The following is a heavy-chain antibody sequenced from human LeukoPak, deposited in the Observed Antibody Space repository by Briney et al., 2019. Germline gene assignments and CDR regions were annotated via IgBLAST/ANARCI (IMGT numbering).Heavy chain of an antibody. V-gene: IGHV1-3*01. Sequence: ASVKVSCKASGYTFTTYSIHWVRQAPGQRLEWMGRINGGNDNTRYSQKFQGRVTITRDTSASTAYMELSSLRSEDTAVYYCARGIVVEPTANWFDPWGQGILVTVSS. CDR1: GYTFTTYS. CDR2: INGGNDNT. CDR3: ARGIVVEPTANWFDP. D-gene: IGHD2-2*01. J-gene: IGHJ5*02.